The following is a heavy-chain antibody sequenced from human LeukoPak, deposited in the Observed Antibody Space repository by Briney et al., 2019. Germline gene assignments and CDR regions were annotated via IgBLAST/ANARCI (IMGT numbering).Heavy chain of an antibody. J-gene: IGHJ3*02. CDR3: ARGCSGDSCYSDDAFDI. V-gene: IGHV4-59*01. D-gene: IGHD2-15*01. Sequence: PSETLSLTCTVSGGSISSYYWSWIRQPPGKGLEWIGYIYYSGSTNYNPSLKSRVTISVDTSKNQFSLKLSSVTAADTAVYYCARGCSGDSCYSDDAFDIWGQGTMVTVSS. CDR2: IYYSGST. CDR1: GGSISSYY.